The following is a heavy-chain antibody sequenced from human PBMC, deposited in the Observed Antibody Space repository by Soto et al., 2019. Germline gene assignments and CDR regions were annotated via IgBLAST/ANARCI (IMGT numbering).Heavy chain of an antibody. V-gene: IGHV3-30*18. CDR2: ISYDGSNK. D-gene: IGHD3-3*01. J-gene: IGHJ4*02. Sequence: QVQLVESGGGVVQPGRSLRLSCAASGFTFSSYGMHWVRQAPGTGLEWEAVISYDGSNKYYADSVKGGFTISRDNSKNTLYLQMNSLRAEDTAVYYCSKDRYDFWSGYYHGGQGTLVTFSS. CDR3: SKDRYDFWSGYYH. CDR1: GFTFSSYG.